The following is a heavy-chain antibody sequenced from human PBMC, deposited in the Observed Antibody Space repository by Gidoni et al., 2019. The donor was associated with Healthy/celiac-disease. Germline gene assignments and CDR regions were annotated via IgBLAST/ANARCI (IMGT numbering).Heavy chain of an antibody. Sequence: QVQLQESGPGLVKPSQTLSLTCAVSGGSISSGGYSWSWIRQPPGKGLGCIGYIFYSGSIYYNPSLKSRVTISVDTSKNQFSLKLSSVTAADTAVYYCARSIQLWGNSHYYYYMDVWGKGTTVTVSS. CDR1: GGSISSGGYS. CDR2: IFYSGSI. D-gene: IGHD5-18*01. J-gene: IGHJ6*03. V-gene: IGHV4-30-4*07. CDR3: ARSIQLWGNSHYYYYMDV.